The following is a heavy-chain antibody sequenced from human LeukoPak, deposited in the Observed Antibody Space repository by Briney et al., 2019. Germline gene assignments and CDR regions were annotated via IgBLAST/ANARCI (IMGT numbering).Heavy chain of an antibody. CDR3: ARHGRSGRLLKGGNWFDP. V-gene: IGHV4-34*01. D-gene: IGHD2-15*01. CDR1: GGSFSGYY. J-gene: IGHJ5*02. Sequence: SETLSLTCAVYGGSFSGYYWSWIRQPPGKGLEWIGEINHSGSTNYNPSLKSRVTISVDTSKNQFSLKLSSVTASDTAMYYCARHGRSGRLLKGGNWFDPWGQGTLVTVSS. CDR2: INHSGST.